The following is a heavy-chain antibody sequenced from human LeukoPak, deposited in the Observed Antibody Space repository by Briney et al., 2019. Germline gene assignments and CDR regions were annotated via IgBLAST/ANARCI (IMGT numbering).Heavy chain of an antibody. J-gene: IGHJ4*02. Sequence: GGSLRLSCAASGFSLSNYWMHWVRQAPGKGLIWVSQISPDGSQTFYADSVKGRFTISRDNAKNTLFLQMDSLRAEDTALYYCVRSLRPADFWGQGTLVTVSS. CDR2: ISPDGSQT. V-gene: IGHV3-74*01. CDR1: GFSLSNYW. CDR3: VRSLRPADF.